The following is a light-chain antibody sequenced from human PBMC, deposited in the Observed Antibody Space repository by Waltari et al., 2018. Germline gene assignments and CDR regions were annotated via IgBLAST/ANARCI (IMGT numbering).Light chain of an antibody. CDR2: DAS. CDR1: QTINNW. Sequence: DIQMTQSPSTVSASVVDKFIITFRASQTINNWLAWYPLKPGKAPKLLIYDASTLESGVPLRFSGSGSETEFTLTITSLQPDDFATYYCHQYNTFSGSFGQGTKVEVK. J-gene: IGKJ1*01. V-gene: IGKV1-5*03. CDR3: HQYNTFSGS.